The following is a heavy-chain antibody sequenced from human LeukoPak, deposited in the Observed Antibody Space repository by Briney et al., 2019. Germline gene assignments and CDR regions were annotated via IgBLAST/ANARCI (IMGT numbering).Heavy chain of an antibody. CDR1: GYSFTNYW. Sequence: GESLKISCKGSGYSFTNYWIGSVRQMPGKGLGWIGIIYPGDSDTRYSPSFQGQVTISADKSISTAYLQWSSLKASDTAMYYCARQFSGFHYYFDYWGQGTLVTVSS. CDR2: IYPGDSDT. CDR3: ARQFSGFHYYFDY. V-gene: IGHV5-51*01. J-gene: IGHJ4*02. D-gene: IGHD5-12*01.